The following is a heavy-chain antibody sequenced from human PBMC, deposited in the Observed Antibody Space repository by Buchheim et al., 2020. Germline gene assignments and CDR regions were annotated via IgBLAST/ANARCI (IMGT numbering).Heavy chain of an antibody. CDR2: ISYDGSNK. D-gene: IGHD3-10*01. J-gene: IGHJ6*02. Sequence: QVQLVESGGGVVQPGRSLRLSCAASGFTFSSYAMHWVRQAPGKGLEWVAVISYDGSNKYYADSVKGRFTISRDNSKNTLYLQMNSLRAEDTAVYYSARDVNRAMDVWGQGTT. CDR1: GFTFSSYA. CDR3: ARDVNRAMDV. V-gene: IGHV3-30*04.